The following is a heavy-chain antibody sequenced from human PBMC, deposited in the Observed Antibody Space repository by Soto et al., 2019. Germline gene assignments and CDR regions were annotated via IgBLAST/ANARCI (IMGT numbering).Heavy chain of an antibody. CDR3: ARSISGDPWFDT. CDR2: VFHSGST. D-gene: IGHD2-21*01. V-gene: IGHV4-59*11. J-gene: IGHJ5*02. Sequence: SETLSLTCNVSGGSISSHYWSWIRQPPGKGLEWIAYVFHSGSTNYNPSLKSRVTISIDTSKNRFSLSLRSASAADTAVYYCARSISGDPWFDTWGQGTLVTVSS. CDR1: GGSISSHY.